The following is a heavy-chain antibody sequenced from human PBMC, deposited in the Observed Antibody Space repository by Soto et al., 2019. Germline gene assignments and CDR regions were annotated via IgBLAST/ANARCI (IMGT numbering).Heavy chain of an antibody. V-gene: IGHV4-59*08. CDR1: GGSISSYY. CDR2: IYYSGST. Sequence: SETLSLTCTVSGGSISSYYWSWIRQPPGKGLEWIGYIYYSGSTNYNPSLKSRVTISVDTSKNQFSLKLSSVTAADTAVYYCARHEFGGSSSSEFDYWGQGTLVTVSS. CDR3: ARHEFGGSSSSEFDY. D-gene: IGHD6-6*01. J-gene: IGHJ4*02.